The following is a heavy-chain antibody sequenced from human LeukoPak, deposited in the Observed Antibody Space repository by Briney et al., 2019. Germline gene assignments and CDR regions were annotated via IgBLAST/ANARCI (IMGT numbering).Heavy chain of an antibody. CDR2: IYTSGST. CDR3: ARDPSLWEQWPYFDY. CDR1: GGSISSGSYY. V-gene: IGHV4-61*02. D-gene: IGHD6-19*01. Sequence: SQTLSLTCTVSGGSISSGSYYWSWIRQPAGKGLEWIGRIYTSGSTNYNPSLKSRVTISVDTSKNQFSLRLSSVTAADTAVYYCARDPSLWEQWPYFDYWGQGTLVTVSS. J-gene: IGHJ4*02.